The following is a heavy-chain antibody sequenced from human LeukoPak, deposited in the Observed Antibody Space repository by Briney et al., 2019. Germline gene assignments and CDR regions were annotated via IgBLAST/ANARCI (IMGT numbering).Heavy chain of an antibody. J-gene: IGHJ6*03. CDR1: GFTFSSYA. Sequence: PGGSLRLSCAASGFTFSSYAMSWVRQAPGKGLEWVSAISGSGGSTYYADSVKGRFTISRDSSKNTLYLQMNSLRAEDTAVYYCAKDPIGDYYYYMDVWGKGTTVTVSS. D-gene: IGHD4-17*01. V-gene: IGHV3-23*01. CDR3: AKDPIGDYYYYMDV. CDR2: ISGSGGST.